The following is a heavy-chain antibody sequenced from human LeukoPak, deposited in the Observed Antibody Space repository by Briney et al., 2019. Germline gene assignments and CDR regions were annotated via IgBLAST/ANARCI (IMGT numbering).Heavy chain of an antibody. CDR3: ARDGFCSGGSCYSTSYYYYGMDV. D-gene: IGHD2-15*01. Sequence: ASVKVSCKASGYTFTSYGISWVRQARGQGLEWMGWISAYNGNTNYAQKLQGRVTMTTDTSTSTAYMELRSLRSDDTAVYYCARDGFCSGGSCYSTSYYYYGMDVWGQGTTVTVSS. V-gene: IGHV1-18*01. CDR2: ISAYNGNT. CDR1: GYTFTSYG. J-gene: IGHJ6*02.